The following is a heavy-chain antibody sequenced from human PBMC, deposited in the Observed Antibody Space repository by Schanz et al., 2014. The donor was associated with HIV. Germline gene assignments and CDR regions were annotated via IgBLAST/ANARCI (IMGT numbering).Heavy chain of an antibody. D-gene: IGHD2-2*02. CDR1: GYTFINYD. CDR2: INPNSGGT. Sequence: QVQLVQSGAEVKKPGASVKVSCKASGYTFINYDIHWVRQASGLGLEWMGWINPNSGGTNYAQKFQGRVTLTRDTSISTAYMELSRLRFEDTAVYYCARSRYRLHWLDAWGQGTLVTVSS. J-gene: IGHJ5*02. CDR3: ARSRYRLHWLDA. V-gene: IGHV1-2*02.